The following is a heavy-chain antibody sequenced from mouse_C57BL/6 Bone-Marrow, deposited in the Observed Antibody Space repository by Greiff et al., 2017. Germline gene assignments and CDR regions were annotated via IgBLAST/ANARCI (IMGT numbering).Heavy chain of an antibody. Sequence: EVKVVESGGDLVKPGGSLKLSCAASGFTFSSYGMSWVRQTPDKRLEWVATISSGGSYTYYPDSVKGRFTISRDNAKNTLYLQMSRLRSEDTALYYCARGDYWGQGTSVTVSS. J-gene: IGHJ4*01. CDR1: GFTFSSYG. CDR3: ARGDY. V-gene: IGHV5-6*01. CDR2: ISSGGSYT.